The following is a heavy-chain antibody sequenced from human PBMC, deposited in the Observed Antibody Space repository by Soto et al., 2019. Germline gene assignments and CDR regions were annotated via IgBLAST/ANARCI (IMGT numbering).Heavy chain of an antibody. Sequence: QVQLQESASGLLKPSQTLSVTCAVSGASMSSGGHSWSWIRQSPGKGLEWIGCIYATGKTYYNPSLKSRVTISVDTSNNLFSLNLTSVTAADTAVYYCARAPPGPSPRWDVWGQGTTVTVSS. CDR2: IYATGKT. CDR3: ARAPPGPSPRWDV. V-gene: IGHV4-30-2*06. CDR1: GASMSSGGHS. J-gene: IGHJ6*02. D-gene: IGHD3-10*01.